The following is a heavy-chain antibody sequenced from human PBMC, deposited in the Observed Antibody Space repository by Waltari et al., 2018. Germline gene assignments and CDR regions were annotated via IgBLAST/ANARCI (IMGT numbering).Heavy chain of an antibody. D-gene: IGHD3-9*01. CDR1: GFTFDDYA. Sequence: EVQLVESGGGLVQPGRSLRLSCAASGFTFDDYAMHWVRQAPGKGLEWVSGISWNSGSIGYADSVKGRFTISRDNAKNSLYLQMNSLRAEDTALYYCAKDIGDILTGWFDYWGQGTLVTVSS. V-gene: IGHV3-9*01. CDR3: AKDIGDILTGWFDY. CDR2: ISWNSGSI. J-gene: IGHJ4*02.